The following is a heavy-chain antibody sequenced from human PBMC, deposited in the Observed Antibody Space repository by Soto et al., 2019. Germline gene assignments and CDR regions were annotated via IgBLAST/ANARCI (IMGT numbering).Heavy chain of an antibody. V-gene: IGHV4-30-4*01. CDR1: GGSVSSGDYY. CDR3: ARGNLRRHYLDY. Sequence: QVQLQESGPGLVKPSQTLSLTCTVSGGSVSSGDYYWSWIRQPPGKGLEWIGYIYYSGGTYYSPSLKSRITISVDTSKNQFSLNLNSVTAADTAVYFCARGNLRRHYLDYWGQGTLVTVSS. J-gene: IGHJ4*02. CDR2: IYYSGGT.